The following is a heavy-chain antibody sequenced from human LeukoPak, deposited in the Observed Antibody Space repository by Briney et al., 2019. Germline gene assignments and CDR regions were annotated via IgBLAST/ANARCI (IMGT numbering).Heavy chain of an antibody. V-gene: IGHV3-48*03. Sequence: GGSLRLSCAASGFTFSSYEMNWVRQAPGKGLEWVSYIRSSGNNIYYADSVKGRFTIYRDNEKSTVYLQMNSLRAEDPAVYYWARDVGRTYYYGSGTYYPDYWGQGTLVTVSS. CDR3: ARDVGRTYYYGSGTYYPDY. CDR1: GFTFSSYE. D-gene: IGHD3-10*01. J-gene: IGHJ4*02. CDR2: IRSSGNNI.